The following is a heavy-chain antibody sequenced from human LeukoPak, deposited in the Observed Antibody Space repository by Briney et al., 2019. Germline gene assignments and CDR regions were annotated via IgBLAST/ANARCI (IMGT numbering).Heavy chain of an antibody. J-gene: IGHJ4*02. CDR2: INPNSGGT. CDR3: GWSPNTFYLDY. Sequence: ASVKVSCKASGYTFTGYYIHWVRQAPGQGLEWMGWINPNSGGTNSAQKCQGRVTMTRDTSISTAYMELSRLQSDDTAVYYCGWSPNTFYLDYWGQGTLVTVSS. D-gene: IGHD2-15*01. V-gene: IGHV1-2*02. CDR1: GYTFTGYY.